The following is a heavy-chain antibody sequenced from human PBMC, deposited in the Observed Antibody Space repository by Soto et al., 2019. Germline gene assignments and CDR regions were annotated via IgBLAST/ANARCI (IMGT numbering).Heavy chain of an antibody. Sequence: QVQLQESGPGLVKPSETLSLTCTVSGDSVSSGNYYWTWIRQPPGKGLEGIGHIYYSGSTNYNSSLKSRLTISIDTSKNQFSLKVRSVTAADTAVYYCARAGSTADCWGQGTLVTVSS. V-gene: IGHV4-61*01. D-gene: IGHD3-10*01. J-gene: IGHJ4*02. CDR1: GDSVSSGNYY. CDR2: IYYSGST. CDR3: ARAGSTADC.